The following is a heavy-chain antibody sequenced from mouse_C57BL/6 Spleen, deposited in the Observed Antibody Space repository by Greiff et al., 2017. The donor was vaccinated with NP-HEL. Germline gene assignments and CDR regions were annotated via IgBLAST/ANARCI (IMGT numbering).Heavy chain of an antibody. Sequence: EVKLVESGGGLVQPGGSMKLSCAASGFTFSDAWMDWVRQSPEKGLEWVAEIRNKANNHATYYAESVKGRFTISRDDSKSSVYLQMNSLRAEDTGIYYCTFITTVVATSYYYAMDYWGQGTSVTVSS. CDR2: IRNKANNHAT. CDR3: TFITTVVATSYYYAMDY. J-gene: IGHJ4*01. V-gene: IGHV6-6*01. CDR1: GFTFSDAW. D-gene: IGHD1-1*01.